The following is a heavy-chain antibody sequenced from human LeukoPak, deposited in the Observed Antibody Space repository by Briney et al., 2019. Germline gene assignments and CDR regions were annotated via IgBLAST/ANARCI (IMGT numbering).Heavy chain of an antibody. CDR1: GFTFSSQG. V-gene: IGHV3-33*01. D-gene: IGHD3-22*01. J-gene: IGHJ4*02. CDR3: ARGYDTSGYYHDY. CDR2: IWYDGGNK. Sequence: GGSLRLSCAASGFTFSSQGMHWVRQAPGKGLEWVALIWYDGGNKYYADSVKGRFTISRDNSKNTLYLQMNSLRAEDTAVYYCARGYDTSGYYHDYWGQGTLSPSPQ.